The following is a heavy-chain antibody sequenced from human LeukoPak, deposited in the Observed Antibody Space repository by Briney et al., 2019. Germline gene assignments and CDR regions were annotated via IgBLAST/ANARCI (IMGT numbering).Heavy chain of an antibody. CDR2: ISGSGGST. CDR1: GFTFSSYA. Sequence: QSGGSLRLSCAASGFTFSSYAMSWVRQAPGKGLEWVSAISGSGGSTYYADSVKGRFTISRDNSKNTLYLQMNSLRAEDTAVYYCARTAGYYYDSSGYWEYWGQGTLVTVSS. CDR3: ARTAGYYYDSSGYWEY. V-gene: IGHV3-23*01. J-gene: IGHJ4*02. D-gene: IGHD3-22*01.